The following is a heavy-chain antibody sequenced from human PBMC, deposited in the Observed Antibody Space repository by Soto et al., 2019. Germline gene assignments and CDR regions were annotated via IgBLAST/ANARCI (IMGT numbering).Heavy chain of an antibody. J-gene: IGHJ6*02. CDR2: IDPSDSYI. CDR1: EYSFTNYC. Sequence: GEFLKNSCNGSEYSFTNYCSSWVRQMPGKELEWMGRIDPSDSYINYSPSFQGHVTISADKSISTAYLQWSSLKASDTAMYYCARWGIAAAGPDYYGMDVWGQGTTVTVSS. V-gene: IGHV5-10-1*01. D-gene: IGHD6-13*01. CDR3: ARWGIAAAGPDYYGMDV.